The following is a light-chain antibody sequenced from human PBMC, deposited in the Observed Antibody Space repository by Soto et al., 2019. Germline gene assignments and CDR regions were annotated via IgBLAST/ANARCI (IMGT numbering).Light chain of an antibody. Sequence: QSVLTQPPSVSGAPGQRVTISCTGSSSNIGAGYDVHWYQQLPGTAPKLLIYGNSNRPSGVPVRFSGSKSGTSASLAITGLQAEDDADYYCQSYDSSLSGWVFGGGTKLTVL. CDR3: QSYDSSLSGWV. V-gene: IGLV1-40*01. CDR1: SSNIGAGYD. CDR2: GNS. J-gene: IGLJ3*02.